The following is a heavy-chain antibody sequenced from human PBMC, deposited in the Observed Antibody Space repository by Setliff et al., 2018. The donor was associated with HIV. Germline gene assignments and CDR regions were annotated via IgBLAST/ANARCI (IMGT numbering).Heavy chain of an antibody. V-gene: IGHV4-39*01. CDR2: IFHAGST. J-gene: IGHJ6*03. Sequence: TSETLSLTCTVSGGSIRGSSYYWGWIRQSPEKGLEWIGSIFHAGSTYYNPSLKSRVTLSVDTSENQYSLKLTSLIAADTAVYYCARSLAYCSGGGCSSGNYYYMDVWGKGTTVTVSS. D-gene: IGHD2-15*01. CDR1: GGSIRGSSYY. CDR3: ARSLAYCSGGGCSSGNYYYMDV.